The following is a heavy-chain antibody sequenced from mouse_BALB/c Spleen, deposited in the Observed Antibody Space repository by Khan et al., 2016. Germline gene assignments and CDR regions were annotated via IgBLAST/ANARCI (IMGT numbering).Heavy chain of an antibody. D-gene: IGHD1-1*01. Sequence: EVQLQESGPGLVKPSQSLSLTCTVTGYSITSDYAWNWIRQFPGNKLEWMGYISYSGSTSYNPSLKSRISITRDTSKNQFFLQLNSVTTEDTATYYCARRTMVVAGPHYYAMDYWGQGTSVTVSS. CDR1: GYSITSDYA. CDR2: ISYSGST. J-gene: IGHJ4*01. CDR3: ARRTMVVAGPHYYAMDY. V-gene: IGHV3-2*02.